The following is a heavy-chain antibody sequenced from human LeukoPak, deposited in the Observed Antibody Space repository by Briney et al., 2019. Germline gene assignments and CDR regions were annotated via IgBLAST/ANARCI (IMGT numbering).Heavy chain of an antibody. Sequence: SMRPASPRSAPTLDEHAMHWDRPADEKGLEWDSGISWNSASIAYADSVKGRFTISRDNAKNLLFPQMSSLRAADTALYYCVKGHCSSSSCFANYYYYMDVWGTGTTVTVSS. J-gene: IGHJ6*03. CDR3: VKGHCSSSSCFANYYYYMDV. CDR2: ISWNSASI. V-gene: IGHV3-9*01. D-gene: IGHD2-2*01. CDR1: APTLDEHA.